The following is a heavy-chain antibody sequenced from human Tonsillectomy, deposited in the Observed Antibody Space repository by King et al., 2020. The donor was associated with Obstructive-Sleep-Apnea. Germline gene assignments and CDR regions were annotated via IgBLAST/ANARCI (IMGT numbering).Heavy chain of an antibody. CDR1: GGSISSYY. CDR3: ARGVRAGYWYFDL. J-gene: IGHJ2*01. Sequence: VQLQESGPGLVKPSETLSLTCAVSGGSISSYYWSWIRQPPGKGLEWIGYIYYSGITNYNPSLKSRVTISVDTSKNQFSLELSSVTAADTAVYYWARGVRAGYWYFDLWGRGTLVTVSS. CDR2: IYYSGIT. V-gene: IGHV4-59*01. D-gene: IGHD6-19*01.